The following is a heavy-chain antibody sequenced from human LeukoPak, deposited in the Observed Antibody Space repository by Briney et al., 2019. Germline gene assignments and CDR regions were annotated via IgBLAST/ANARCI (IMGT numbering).Heavy chain of an antibody. CDR2: IYHAGGT. D-gene: IGHD7-27*01. CDR1: GGSISSDNW. V-gene: IGHV4-4*02. CDR3: ARARLGTFYYFDY. Sequence: SETLSLTCAVSGGSISSDNWWGWVRQTPGKGLEWIAEIYHAGGTNYNASLKSRVTISVDKTKNQFSLELSSVTAADTAVYYCARARLGTFYYFDYWGQGTLVTVSS. J-gene: IGHJ4*02.